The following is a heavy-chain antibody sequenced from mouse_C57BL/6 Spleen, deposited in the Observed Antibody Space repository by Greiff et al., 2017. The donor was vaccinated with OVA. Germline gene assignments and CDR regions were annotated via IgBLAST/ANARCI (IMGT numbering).Heavy chain of an antibody. V-gene: IGHV1-9*01. CDR2: ILPGSGST. CDR1: GYTFTGYW. D-gene: IGHD4-1*01. J-gene: IGHJ2*01. CDR3: ASATGPDFDY. Sequence: VQLQQSGAELMKPGASVKLSCKATGYTFTGYWIEWVKQRPGHGLEWIGEILPGSGSTNSNDKFKGKATFTADTSTNTAYMQLSSRTTEDSAIYYCASATGPDFDYWGQGTTLTVSS.